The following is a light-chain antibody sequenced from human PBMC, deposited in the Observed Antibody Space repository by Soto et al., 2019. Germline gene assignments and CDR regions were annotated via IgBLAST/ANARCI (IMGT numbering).Light chain of an antibody. J-gene: IGKJ1*01. V-gene: IGKV3-20*01. Sequence: EIVLTQSPGTLSLSPGETATLSCRASQSVSSTYLAWYQQKPGQAPRLLIYGASSRVTGIPDRFSGSGSGTDVTLTISRLEPEDFAVYYCQQYGRSPPWTFGQGTKVEI. CDR2: GAS. CDR1: QSVSSTY. CDR3: QQYGRSPPWT.